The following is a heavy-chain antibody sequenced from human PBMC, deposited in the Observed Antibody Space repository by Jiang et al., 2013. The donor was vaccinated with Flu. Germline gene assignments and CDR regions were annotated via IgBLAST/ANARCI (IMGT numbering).Heavy chain of an antibody. D-gene: IGHD4-17*01. J-gene: IGHJ4*02. V-gene: IGHV4-59*01. Sequence: GSGLVKPSETLSLTCTVSGGSISRYYWNWIRQPPGKGLEWIGYIFYSGNTKYSPSLKSRVTMSVDTSKNQVSLKLSSVTAADTAMYFCARSRSAGDVSHFDYWGQGTLVTVSS. CDR1: GGSISRYY. CDR3: ARSRSAGDVSHFDY. CDR2: IFYSGNT.